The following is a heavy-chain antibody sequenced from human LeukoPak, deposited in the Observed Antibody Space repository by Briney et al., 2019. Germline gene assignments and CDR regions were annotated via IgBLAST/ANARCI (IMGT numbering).Heavy chain of an antibody. CDR1: GFTFSDYW. CDR3: ARGSGSSWFDY. CDR2: IKQDESEK. Sequence: PGGSLRLSCAASGFTFSDYWMSWVRQAPGKGLEWVANIKQDESEKYYVDSVKGRFTISRDNAKNSLYLQMNSLRAEDTAVYYCARGSGSSWFDYWGQGTLVTVSS. D-gene: IGHD6-13*01. J-gene: IGHJ4*02. V-gene: IGHV3-7*01.